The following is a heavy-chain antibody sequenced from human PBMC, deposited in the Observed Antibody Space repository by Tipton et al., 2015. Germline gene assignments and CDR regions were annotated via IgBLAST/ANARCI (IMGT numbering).Heavy chain of an antibody. CDR3: AKESGSNSGFNY. D-gene: IGHD3-10*01. Sequence: GSLRLSCAASGFTFSSYVMAWVRQTPGKGLEWVSAISDSGGSPYYADSVKGRFSISRDNSKNTVYLQMNSLRAEDTAVYYCAKESGSNSGFNYWGQWALVTVSS. J-gene: IGHJ4*02. CDR1: GFTFSSYV. V-gene: IGHV3-23*01. CDR2: ISDSGGSP.